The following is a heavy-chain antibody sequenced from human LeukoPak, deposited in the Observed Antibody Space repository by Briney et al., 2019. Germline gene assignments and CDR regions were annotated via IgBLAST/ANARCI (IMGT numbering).Heavy chain of an antibody. J-gene: IGHJ4*02. CDR3: ARALYGSSGYYDY. D-gene: IGHD3-22*01. Sequence: GGSLRLSCAASGFNFSDHYMSWVRQTPGRGLEWVTYISGSGATLHHADSVKGRFTISRDNAKNSLSLQMNSLRAEDTALYYCARALYGSSGYYDYWGQEILVTVSS. CDR2: ISGSGATL. CDR1: GFNFSDHY. V-gene: IGHV3-11*01.